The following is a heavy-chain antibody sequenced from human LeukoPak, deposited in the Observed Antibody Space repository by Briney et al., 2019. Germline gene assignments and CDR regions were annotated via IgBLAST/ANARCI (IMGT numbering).Heavy chain of an antibody. CDR1: GGSISSSSYY. CDR2: IYYSGST. CDR3: ARQARWFQKGYYFDY. D-gene: IGHD4-23*01. Sequence: SETLSLTCTVSGGSISSSSYYWGWIRQPPGKGLEWIGSIYYSGSTYYNPSLKSRVTISVDTSKNQFSLKLSSVTAADTAVYYCARQARWFQKGYYFDYWGQGTLVTVSS. V-gene: IGHV4-39*01. J-gene: IGHJ4*02.